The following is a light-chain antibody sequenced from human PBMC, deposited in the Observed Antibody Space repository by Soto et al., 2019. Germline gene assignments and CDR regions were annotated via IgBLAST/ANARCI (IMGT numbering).Light chain of an antibody. CDR3: QQYNSFST. CDR1: QSISDW. J-gene: IGKJ1*01. V-gene: IGKV1-5*01. CDR2: DVS. Sequence: DIQMTQSPSTLSASVGDRVTITCRASQSISDWLAWYQQKPGKAPKLLIYDVSSLESGVPSRFSGSRSGTEFTLTISSLQPDDFAPYYCQQYNSFSTLGQGTKVDIK.